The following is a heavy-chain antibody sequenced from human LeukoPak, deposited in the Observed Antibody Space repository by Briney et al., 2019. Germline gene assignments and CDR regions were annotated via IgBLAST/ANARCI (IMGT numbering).Heavy chain of an antibody. CDR1: GGSFSGYY. CDR3: AREMPGYSSSWYENWYDP. V-gene: IGHV4-34*01. Sequence: PSETLSLTCAVYGGSFSGYYWSWIRQPPGKGLEWIGEINHSGGTNYNPSLRSRVTISVDTSKNQFSLKLSSVTAADTAVYYCAREMPGYSSSWYENWYDPWGQGTLVTVSS. D-gene: IGHD6-13*01. J-gene: IGHJ5*02. CDR2: INHSGGT.